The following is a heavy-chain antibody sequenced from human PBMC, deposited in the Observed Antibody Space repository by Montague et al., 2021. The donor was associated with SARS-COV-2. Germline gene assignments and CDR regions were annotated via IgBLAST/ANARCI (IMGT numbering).Heavy chain of an antibody. Sequence: SLRLSCAASGFTFSHFAMSWVRLAPGRGLEWVSGISGSGGRTYDVDSLKGRFTISRDNSKNTLYLEMNSLTVEDTAIYYCAKDSAMVAGGRNGLHVWGQGTTVTVSS. CDR3: AKDSAMVAGGRNGLHV. V-gene: IGHV3-23*01. CDR1: GFTFSHFA. J-gene: IGHJ6*02. CDR2: ISGSGGRT. D-gene: IGHD3-10*01.